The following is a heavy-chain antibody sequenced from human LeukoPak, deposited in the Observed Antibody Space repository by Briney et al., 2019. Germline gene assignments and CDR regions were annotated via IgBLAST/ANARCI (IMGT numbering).Heavy chain of an antibody. Sequence: PVGSLRLSCAASGFTFSNTWMNWVRQAPGKGLEWVCRISSKTDGGTTDYAAPVKGRFTISRDDSKNTLYLQMNSLKTEDTALYYCTTGLLTLQLYWGQGTLVTVSS. D-gene: IGHD1-1*01. CDR1: GFTFSNTW. J-gene: IGHJ4*02. CDR2: ISSKTDGGTT. V-gene: IGHV3-15*01. CDR3: TTGLLTLQLY.